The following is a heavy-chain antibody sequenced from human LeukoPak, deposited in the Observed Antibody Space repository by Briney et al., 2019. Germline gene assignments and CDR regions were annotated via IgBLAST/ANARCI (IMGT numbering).Heavy chain of an antibody. J-gene: IGHJ3*02. V-gene: IGHV1-24*01. CDR1: GYTLTELS. D-gene: IGHD1-26*01. CDR3: ATSVWGSGSYYAFDI. CDR2: FDPEDGET. Sequence: ASVKVSCKVSGYTLTELSMHWVRQAPGKGLEWMGGFDPEDGETIYAQKFRGRVTMTEDTSTDTAYMELSSLRSEDTAVYYCATSVWGSGSYYAFDIWGQGTMVTVSS.